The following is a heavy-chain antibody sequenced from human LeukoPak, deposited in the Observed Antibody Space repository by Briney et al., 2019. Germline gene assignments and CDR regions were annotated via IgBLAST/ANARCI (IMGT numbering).Heavy chain of an antibody. J-gene: IGHJ1*01. CDR2: IYYSGST. CDR1: GGSISSSSYY. Sequence: PSETLSLTCTVSGGSISSSSYYWGWIRQPPGKGLEWIGSIYYSGSTYYNPSLKSRVTISVDTSKNQFSLKLSSVTAADTAVYYCASVPRASSLAEYFQHWGQGTLVTVSS. CDR3: ASVPRASSLAEYFQH. V-gene: IGHV4-39*07. D-gene: IGHD6-13*01.